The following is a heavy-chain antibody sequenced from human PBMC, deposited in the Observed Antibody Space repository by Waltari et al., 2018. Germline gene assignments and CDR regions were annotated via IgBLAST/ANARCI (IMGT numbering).Heavy chain of an antibody. D-gene: IGHD1-1*01. Sequence: QVQLMESGGGVVQPGGSLRLSCAASGFTFNTYALHWVRRAPGRGLEGVAVISQDGSCSFYRDSVRGRFTISRDNSENTLYLQMNGLRTDDTAVYFCARDTVPGAGTTWARNLFGPWGQGTLVTVSS. CDR3: ARDTVPGAGTTWARNLFGP. CDR1: GFTFNTYA. CDR2: ISQDGSCS. J-gene: IGHJ5*02. V-gene: IGHV3-30-3*01.